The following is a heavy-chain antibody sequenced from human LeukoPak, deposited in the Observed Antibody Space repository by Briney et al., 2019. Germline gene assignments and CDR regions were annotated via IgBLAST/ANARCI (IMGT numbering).Heavy chain of an antibody. CDR2: MYSGNKT. D-gene: IGHD5-18*01. Sequence: GGSLRLSCAASGXSVSSNYMNWVRQAPGKGLEWVSLMYSGNKTSYADSVKGRFTISRDNFKNTFYLQMNSLRAEDTAVYYCARDGGSRGYTYGQGAFDIWGQGTMVTVSS. J-gene: IGHJ3*02. V-gene: IGHV3-53*01. CDR3: ARDGGSRGYTYGQGAFDI. CDR1: GXSVSSNY.